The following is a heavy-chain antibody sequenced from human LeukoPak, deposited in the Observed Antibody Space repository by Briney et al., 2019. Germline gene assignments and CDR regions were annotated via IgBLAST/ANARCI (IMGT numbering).Heavy chain of an antibody. CDR1: GFTFSSYA. V-gene: IGHV3-48*01. CDR2: ISTSGSII. Sequence: GGSLRLSCAASGFTFSSYAMHWVRQAPGKGLEWVSYISTSGSIIYYADSVKGRFTISRDNSKNTLYLQMNSLRAEDTAVYYCAKDTGIAVAGTGFDYWGQGTLVTVSS. J-gene: IGHJ4*02. D-gene: IGHD6-19*01. CDR3: AKDTGIAVAGTGFDY.